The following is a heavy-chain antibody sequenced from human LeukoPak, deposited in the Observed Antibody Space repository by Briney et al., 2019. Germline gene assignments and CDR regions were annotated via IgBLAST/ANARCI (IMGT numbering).Heavy chain of an antibody. CDR3: ARAGGVVYYSFDY. Sequence: ASVKVSCKASGYTFTGYYMHWVRQAPGQGLEWMGWINPNSGGTNYAQKFQGRVTMTTDTSTSTAYMELRSLRSDDTAVYYCARAGGVVYYSFDYWGQGTLVTVSS. CDR1: GYTFTGYY. CDR2: INPNSGGT. V-gene: IGHV1-2*02. J-gene: IGHJ4*02. D-gene: IGHD2-8*02.